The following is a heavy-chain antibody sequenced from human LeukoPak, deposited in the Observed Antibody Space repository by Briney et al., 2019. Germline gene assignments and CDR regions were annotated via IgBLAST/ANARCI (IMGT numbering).Heavy chain of an antibody. J-gene: IGHJ2*01. CDR1: GYTFNTYG. V-gene: IGHV1-18*01. Sequence: ASVKVSCKASGYTFNTYGISWVRQAPGQGLEWMGWISAYNGNTNYAQKLQGRVTMTTDTSTSTAYMELRSLRSDDTAVYYCARDARMTTVPRGVWYFDLWGRGTLVTVSS. CDR3: ARDARMTTVPRGVWYFDL. CDR2: ISAYNGNT. D-gene: IGHD4-17*01.